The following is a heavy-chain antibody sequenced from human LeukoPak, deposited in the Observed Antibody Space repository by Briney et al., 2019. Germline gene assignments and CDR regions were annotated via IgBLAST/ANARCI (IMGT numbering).Heavy chain of an antibody. V-gene: IGHV4-61*02. CDR3: ARVFRRGVYNYDGFDI. CDR2: IYATGSA. Sequence: SETLSLTCTVSAGSISSAGYYWSWIRQPAGKGLEWIGRIYATGSANYNPSLKGRVTISIDTSKNQFSLKLTSVTAADTALYYCARVFRRGVYNYDGFDIWGQGTMVTVSS. CDR1: AGSISSAGYY. D-gene: IGHD5-24*01. J-gene: IGHJ3*02.